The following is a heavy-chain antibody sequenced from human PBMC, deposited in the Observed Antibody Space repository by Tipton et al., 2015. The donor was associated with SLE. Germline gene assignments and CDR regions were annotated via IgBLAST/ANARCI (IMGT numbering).Heavy chain of an antibody. J-gene: IGHJ4*02. Sequence: TLSLTCTVSGGSISSGSYYWSWIRQPAGKGLEWIGRIYTSGSTNYNPSLKSRLTISIDMSKNQFSLKLTSVTAADTAVYYCARSLDAAALFDYWGQGALVTVSS. CDR3: ARSLDAAALFDY. CDR1: GGSISSGSYY. CDR2: IYTSGST. V-gene: IGHV4-61*02. D-gene: IGHD2-2*01.